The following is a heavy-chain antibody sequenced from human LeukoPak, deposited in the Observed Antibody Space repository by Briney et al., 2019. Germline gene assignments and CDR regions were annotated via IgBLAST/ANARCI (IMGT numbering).Heavy chain of an antibody. D-gene: IGHD1-20*01. CDR3: ATGHITGGTGFDY. CDR1: GYTSTDYY. V-gene: IGHV1-69-2*01. Sequence: GASVKISCKVSGYTSTDYYVHWVHQAPGKGLEWMGLIDPEDGETIYAEEFQGRVSVTADTSTDTAYMELSSLRFDDTAVYYCATGHITGGTGFDYWGQGTLVTVSS. J-gene: IGHJ4*02. CDR2: IDPEDGET.